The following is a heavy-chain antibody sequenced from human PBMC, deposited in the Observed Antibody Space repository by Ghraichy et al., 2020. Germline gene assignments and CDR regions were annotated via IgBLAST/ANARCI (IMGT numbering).Heavy chain of an antibody. V-gene: IGHV3-49*04. CDR1: GFTFGDYA. D-gene: IGHD1-26*01. J-gene: IGHJ3*02. CDR3: SREAGATDLRNHAFDM. Sequence: GGSLRLSCTTSGFTFGDYAVTWVRQAPGKGLEWVSFIRAKAYGGTTEYAASVKGRFTISRDDSKSMAYLEMNSLKTEDTAIYYCSREAGATDLRNHAFDMWGQGTMVTVS. CDR2: IRAKAYGGTT.